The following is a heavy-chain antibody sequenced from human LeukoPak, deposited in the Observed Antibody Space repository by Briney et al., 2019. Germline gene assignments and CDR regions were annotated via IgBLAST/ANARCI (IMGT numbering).Heavy chain of an antibody. CDR1: GFTITTYA. D-gene: IGHD1-26*01. Sequence: GGSLRLSCAASGFTITTYAVNWVRQAPGKGLEWVSGIGGGGTEYYADSVKGRFIISSDNSQNLVHLQMNSLTVEDTAVYYCARAQGALDYWGQGSLVTVSS. V-gene: IGHV3-23*01. J-gene: IGHJ4*02. CDR2: IGGGGTE. CDR3: ARAQGALDY.